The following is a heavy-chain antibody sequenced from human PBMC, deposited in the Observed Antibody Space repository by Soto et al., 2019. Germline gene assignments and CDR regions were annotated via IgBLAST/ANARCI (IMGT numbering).Heavy chain of an antibody. V-gene: IGHV1-46*01. J-gene: IGHJ4*02. D-gene: IGHD5-12*01. Sequence: GASVKVSCKASGYPFTNYYMYWVRQAPGQGLEWMAIMNPSGGSTSFAQKFQGRVTMTMDTSTGTVYMELNSLRSEDTAVYYCAREVRYAFDYWGQGTLVTVSS. CDR2: MNPSGGST. CDR1: GYPFTNYY. CDR3: AREVRYAFDY.